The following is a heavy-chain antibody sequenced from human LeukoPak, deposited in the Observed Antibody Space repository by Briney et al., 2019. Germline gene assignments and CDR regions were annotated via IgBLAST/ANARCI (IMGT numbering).Heavy chain of an antibody. Sequence: PGGSLRLSCAASGFTFSSYSMNWVRQAPGKGLEWVSYISSSSSTIYYADSVKGRFTISRDNAKNSLYLQMNSLRAEDTAVYYCARAKEQYYYYYMDVWGKGTTVTVS. J-gene: IGHJ6*03. CDR2: ISSSSSTI. D-gene: IGHD1-26*01. V-gene: IGHV3-48*01. CDR1: GFTFSSYS. CDR3: ARAKEQYYYYYMDV.